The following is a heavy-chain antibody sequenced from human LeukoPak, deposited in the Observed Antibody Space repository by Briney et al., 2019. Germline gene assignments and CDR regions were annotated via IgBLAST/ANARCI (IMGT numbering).Heavy chain of an antibody. Sequence: SETLSLTCTVSGGSISSYYWSWIRQPPGKGLEWIGYIYYSGSTNYNPSLKSRVTISVDTSKNQFSLKLSSVPAADTAVYYCARGGTWLPIYRSYYYYMDVWGKGTTVTISS. J-gene: IGHJ6*03. CDR3: ARGGTWLPIYRSYYYYMDV. CDR1: GGSISSYY. CDR2: IYYSGST. V-gene: IGHV4-59*01. D-gene: IGHD5-24*01.